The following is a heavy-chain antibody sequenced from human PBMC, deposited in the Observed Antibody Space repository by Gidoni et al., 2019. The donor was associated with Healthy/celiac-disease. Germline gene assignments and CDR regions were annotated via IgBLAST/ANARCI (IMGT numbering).Heavy chain of an antibody. CDR2: ISISSSYT. Sequence: QVQLVESGGGLVKPGGSLRRSCAASGCTFSDYYMSWIRQAPGKGLEWVSYISISSSYTNYADSVKGRFTISRDNAKNSLYLQMNSLRAEDTAVYYCARDYGGINRGYFDYWGQGTLVTVSS. CDR3: ARDYGGINRGYFDY. D-gene: IGHD4-17*01. V-gene: IGHV3-11*05. CDR1: GCTFSDYY. J-gene: IGHJ4*02.